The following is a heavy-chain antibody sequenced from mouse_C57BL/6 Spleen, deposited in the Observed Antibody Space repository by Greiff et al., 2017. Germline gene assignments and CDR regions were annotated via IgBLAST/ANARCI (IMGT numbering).Heavy chain of an antibody. J-gene: IGHJ2*01. V-gene: IGHV1-82*01. D-gene: IGHD2-4*01. CDR3: ARSGYDYDVGDY. Sequence: VQLVESGPELVKPGASVKISCKASGYAFSSSWMNWVKQRPGKGLEWIGRIYPGDGDTNYNGKFKGKATLTADKSSSTAYMQLSSLTSEDSAVYFCARSGYDYDVGDYWGQGTTLTVSS. CDR2: IYPGDGDT. CDR1: GYAFSSSW.